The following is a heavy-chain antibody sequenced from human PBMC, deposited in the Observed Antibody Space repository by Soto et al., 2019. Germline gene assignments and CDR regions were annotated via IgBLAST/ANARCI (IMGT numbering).Heavy chain of an antibody. J-gene: IGHJ3*02. Sequence: GGSLRLSCAASGFTFSSYSMSWVRQAPGKGLEWVSAISGSGGSTYYADSVKGRFTISRDNSKNTLYLQMNSLRAEDTAVYYCAKPSKGGRAFDIWGQGTMVTVSS. CDR1: GFTFSSYS. V-gene: IGHV3-23*01. CDR2: ISGSGGST. CDR3: AKPSKGGRAFDI.